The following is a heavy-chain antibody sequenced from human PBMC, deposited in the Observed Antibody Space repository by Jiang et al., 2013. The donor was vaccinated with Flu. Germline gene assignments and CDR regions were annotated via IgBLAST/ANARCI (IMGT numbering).Heavy chain of an antibody. D-gene: IGHD2-2*01. CDR3: ARFPVVVIPAAVL. CDR2: IYNSGRT. V-gene: IGHV4-39*01. J-gene: IGHJ4*02. Sequence: PGLVKPSETLSLTCNVSGGSISSSSYYWAWIRQPPGKGLEWIGNIYNSGRTYYTPSLKSRVTISVDTSNNQISLRLSSVTAADTAVYYCARFPVVVIPAAVLWGQGTLVTVSS. CDR1: GGSISSSSYY.